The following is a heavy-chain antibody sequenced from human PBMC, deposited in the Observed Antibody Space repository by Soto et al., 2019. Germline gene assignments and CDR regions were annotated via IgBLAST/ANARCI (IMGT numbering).Heavy chain of an antibody. D-gene: IGHD3-22*01. CDR3: ARLSGYYFDY. V-gene: IGHV1-46*03. Sequence: ASVKLSCEASGYTFTSNYMHWVRQAPGQGLEWMGIINPGGGSTSYAQKLQGRVTMTRDTSTSTVYMELSSLRYEDTAVYYCARLSGYYFDYWGQGTLVTVSS. CDR1: GYTFTSNY. J-gene: IGHJ4*02. CDR2: INPGGGST.